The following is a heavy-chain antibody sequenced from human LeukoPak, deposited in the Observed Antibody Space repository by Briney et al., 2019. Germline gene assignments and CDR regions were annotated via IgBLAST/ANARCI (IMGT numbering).Heavy chain of an antibody. D-gene: IGHD3-9*01. Sequence: PGTSLTLSCAASGFTFSTYGMHWVRQAPGEGLEWVAVISYDGSHKYYADSVKGRFTISRDNSKNTLYLQMNSLRAEDTAVYYCAKGLVLRYFDWSYFDYWGQGTLVTVSS. CDR3: AKGLVLRYFDWSYFDY. V-gene: IGHV3-30*18. J-gene: IGHJ4*02. CDR2: ISYDGSHK. CDR1: GFTFSTYG.